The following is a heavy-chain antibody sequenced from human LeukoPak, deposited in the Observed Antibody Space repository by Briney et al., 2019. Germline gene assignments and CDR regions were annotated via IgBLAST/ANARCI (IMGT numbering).Heavy chain of an antibody. D-gene: IGHD3-10*01. Sequence: SETLSLTCTVSGGSISSSSYYWGWIRQPPGKGLEWIGSIYYSGSTYYNPSLKSRVTISVDTSKNQFSLKLSSVTAADTAVYYCARGRGSGFSDYVDYWGQGTLVTVSS. V-gene: IGHV4-39*01. CDR1: GGSISSSSYY. CDR2: IYYSGST. J-gene: IGHJ4*02. CDR3: ARGRGSGFSDYVDY.